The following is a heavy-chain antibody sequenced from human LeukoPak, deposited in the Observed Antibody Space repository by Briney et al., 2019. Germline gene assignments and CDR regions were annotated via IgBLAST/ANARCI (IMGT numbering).Heavy chain of an antibody. V-gene: IGHV4-34*01. J-gene: IGHJ5*02. CDR1: GGSFSGYY. CDR3: ARGELTGYLSWFDA. CDR2: INHSGST. Sequence: SETLSLTCAVYGGSFSGYYWSWIRQPPGKGLEWIGEINHSGSTNYNPSLKSRVTISVDTSKNQFSLKLSSVTAADTAVYYCARGELTGYLSWFDAWGQGTLVTVFS. D-gene: IGHD3-9*01.